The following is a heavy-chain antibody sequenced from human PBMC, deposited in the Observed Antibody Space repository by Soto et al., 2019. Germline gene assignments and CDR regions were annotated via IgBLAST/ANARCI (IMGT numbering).Heavy chain of an antibody. Sequence: QVQLVESGGGLVKTGGSRRLSCAASGFTFSDYYMSWIRQAPGKGLEWLAFISSSGTTMEYVDSVKGRFSISRDNANNSVFLQMNSLRADDTAVYFCARGNWYFDLWGRGTLVTVSS. CDR2: ISSSGTTM. CDR1: GFTFSDYY. J-gene: IGHJ2*01. V-gene: IGHV3-11*01. CDR3: ARGNWYFDL.